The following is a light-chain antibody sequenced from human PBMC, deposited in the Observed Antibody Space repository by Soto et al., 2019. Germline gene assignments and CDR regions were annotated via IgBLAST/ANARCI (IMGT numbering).Light chain of an antibody. CDR2: GAS. Sequence: ERVMMQSPATLSVSPGGRSTLSCMASQSVSSNLAWYQQKVWQPPGLLVYGASTRATGIPASFSGSGSGTEFTLTISSLQSEDFAVYYCQQYNNWHPWTFGQGTKVDIK. CDR3: QQYNNWHPWT. J-gene: IGKJ1*01. V-gene: IGKV3-15*01. CDR1: QSVSSN.